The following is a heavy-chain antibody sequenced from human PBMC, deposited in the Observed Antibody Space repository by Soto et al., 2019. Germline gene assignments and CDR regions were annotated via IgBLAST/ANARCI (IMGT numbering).Heavy chain of an antibody. J-gene: IGHJ5*02. D-gene: IGHD3-3*01. Sequence: PSESLALTCAVSSGSVRSGDYSWSWVRQSPGKGLKWIGHIYNSGITYYNPSLKSRVVISIDTSRNQFSLRLNSLTAADRAVYFCARGVTVFGLVSRFWFDPWGQGTVVTVSS. CDR1: SGSVRSGDYS. CDR3: ARGVTVFGLVSRFWFDP. CDR2: IYNSGIT. V-gene: IGHV4-30-4*01.